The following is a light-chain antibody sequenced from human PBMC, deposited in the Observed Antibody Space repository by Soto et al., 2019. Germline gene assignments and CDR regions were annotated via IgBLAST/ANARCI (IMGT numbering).Light chain of an antibody. V-gene: IGKV3-15*01. J-gene: IGKJ1*01. CDR2: DAS. Sequence: EIVMTQSPATLSVSPGERATLSCRASQSVSSNLAWYQQKPGQAPRLLIYDASTRATVIPARFSGSGSGTEFTLTISSLQPEDFAVYYCQQLTDWPPQWTFGQGTKVDIK. CDR1: QSVSSN. CDR3: QQLTDWPPQWT.